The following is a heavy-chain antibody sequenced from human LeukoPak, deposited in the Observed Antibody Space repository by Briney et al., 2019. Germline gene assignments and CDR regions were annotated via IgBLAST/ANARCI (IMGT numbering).Heavy chain of an antibody. Sequence: ASVNVSCQASGGTFSSNIIAWVRQAQGEGLEWMGGIIPAFGAARHSQTFQGRVTISADESTKTAYMELRSLTSDDTAVYYCARAAAGGPLNALHSWGPGTVVTVSS. D-gene: IGHD6-13*01. V-gene: IGHV1-69*13. CDR2: IIPAFGAA. J-gene: IGHJ3*01. CDR1: GGTFSSNI. CDR3: ARAAAGGPLNALHS.